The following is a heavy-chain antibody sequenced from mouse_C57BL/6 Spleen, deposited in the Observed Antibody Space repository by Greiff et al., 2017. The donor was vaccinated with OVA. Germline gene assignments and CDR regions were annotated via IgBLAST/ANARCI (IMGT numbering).Heavy chain of an antibody. V-gene: IGHV1-82*01. J-gene: IGHJ1*03. CDR2: IYPGDGDT. CDR1: GYAFSSSW. CDR3: ARDGDRWDVEV. D-gene: IGHD3-3*01. Sequence: VQLQQSGPELVKPGASVKISCKASGYAFSSSWMNWVKQRPGKGLEWIGRIYPGDGDTNYNGKFKGKATLTADKSSSTAYMQLSSLTSEDAAVYCGARDGDRWDVEVWGTGTTVTVSS.